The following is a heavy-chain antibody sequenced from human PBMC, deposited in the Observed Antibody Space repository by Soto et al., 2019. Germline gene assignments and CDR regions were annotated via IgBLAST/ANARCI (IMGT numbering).Heavy chain of an antibody. D-gene: IGHD6-13*01. J-gene: IGHJ6*02. V-gene: IGHV5-51*01. CDR2: IYPGDSDT. CDR1: GYSFTSYW. CDR3: ARFGAAAGNYYYYGMDV. Sequence: GESLKISCKGSGYSFTSYWIGWVRQMPGKGLEWMGIIYPGDSDTRYSPSFQGQVTISADKSISTAYLQWSSLKASDTAMYYCARFGAAAGNYYYYGMDVWGQGTTVTVSS.